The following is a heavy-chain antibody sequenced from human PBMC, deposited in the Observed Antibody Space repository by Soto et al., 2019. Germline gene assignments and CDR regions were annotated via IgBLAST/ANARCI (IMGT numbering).Heavy chain of an antibody. CDR3: AKSGWLQLRGYFDY. CDR2: ISYDGSNK. J-gene: IGHJ4*02. D-gene: IGHD5-12*01. V-gene: IGHV3-30*18. CDR1: GFTFSSYG. Sequence: XVSLRLSCAASGFTFSSYGIHWVRQAPGKGLEWVAVISYDGSNKYYADSVKGRFTISRDNSKNTLYLQMNSLRAEDTAVYYCAKSGWLQLRGYFDYWGQGTLVTVSS.